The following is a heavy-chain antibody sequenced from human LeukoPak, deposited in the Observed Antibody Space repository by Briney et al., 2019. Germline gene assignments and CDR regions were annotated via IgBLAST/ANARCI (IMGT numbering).Heavy chain of an antibody. Sequence: GGSLRLSCAASGFTISSYWMSWIRQAPGKGLEWMANVDKTGSAENYVDSEKGRITISRDNDKHSVFQQMYSMRAEDTAVYYFESGVIFSDYWGQRMLDSHSS. CDR2: VDKTGSAE. J-gene: IGHJ4*02. CDR1: GFTISSYW. V-gene: IGHV3-7*01. D-gene: IGHD2-8*01. CDR3: ESGVIFSDY.